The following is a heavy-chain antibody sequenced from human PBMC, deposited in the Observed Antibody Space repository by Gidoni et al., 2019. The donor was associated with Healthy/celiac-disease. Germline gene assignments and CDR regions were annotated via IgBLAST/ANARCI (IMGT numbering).Heavy chain of an antibody. CDR3: TTVWFGELLPDKNYYYYYYMDV. V-gene: IGHV3-15*01. D-gene: IGHD3-10*01. Sequence: EVQLVESGGGLVKPGGSLRLSCAASGFPFSTAWMSWVRQAPGKGLEWVGRIKSKTDGGTTDYAAPVKGRFTISRDDSKNTLYLQMNSLKTEDTAVYYCTTVWFGELLPDKNYYYYYYMDVWGKGTTVTVSS. J-gene: IGHJ6*03. CDR1: GFPFSTAW. CDR2: IKSKTDGGTT.